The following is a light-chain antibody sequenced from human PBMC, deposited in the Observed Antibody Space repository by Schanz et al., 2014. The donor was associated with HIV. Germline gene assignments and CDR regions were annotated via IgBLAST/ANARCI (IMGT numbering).Light chain of an antibody. CDR1: QSLGSNF. CDR3: QQYGSSPPT. J-gene: IGKJ1*01. V-gene: IGKV3-20*01. CDR2: GAS. Sequence: IVLTQSPGTLSLSPGERATLSCRASQSLGSNFLAWYQQKPGQAPTLLIYGASKRATGIPDRFIGSGSGTDFTLTINRLEPEDFAVYYCQQYGSSPPTFGQGTTVEIK.